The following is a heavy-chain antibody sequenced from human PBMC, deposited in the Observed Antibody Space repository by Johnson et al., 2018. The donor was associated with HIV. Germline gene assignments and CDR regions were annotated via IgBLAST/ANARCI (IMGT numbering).Heavy chain of an antibody. V-gene: IGHV3-11*04. D-gene: IGHD1-1*01. J-gene: IGHJ3*02. CDR3: ARDLHPGQNPFVAIWAFDI. CDR1: GFSFSDYY. Sequence: QVQLVESGGDLVKPGGSLRLSCAASGFSFSDYYMSWIRRAPGKGLEWVSYISSSSSTIYYGDSVKGRFTISRDNARNSLYLHMNSLRAEDTAVYYCARDLHPGQNPFVAIWAFDIWGQGTVVAVSS. CDR2: ISSSSSTI.